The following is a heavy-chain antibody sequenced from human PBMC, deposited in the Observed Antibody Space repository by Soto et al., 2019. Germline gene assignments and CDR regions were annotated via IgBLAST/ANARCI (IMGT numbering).Heavy chain of an antibody. CDR2: INSDGSST. CDR3: ARDNHYTDAFDI. Sequence: GGSLRLSCAASGFTFSSDWMHWVRQAPGKGLVWVSRINSDGSSTSYADSVKGRFTISRDNAKNTLYLQMNSLRAEDTAVYYCARDNHYTDAFDIWGQGTMVTVSS. D-gene: IGHD4-4*01. J-gene: IGHJ3*02. CDR1: GFTFSSDW. V-gene: IGHV3-74*01.